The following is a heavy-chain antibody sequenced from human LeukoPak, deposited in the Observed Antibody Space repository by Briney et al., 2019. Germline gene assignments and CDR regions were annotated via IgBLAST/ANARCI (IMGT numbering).Heavy chain of an antibody. CDR1: GFTFDEYG. Sequence: GGSLRLSCTASGFTFDEYGMAWVRQAPGKGLEWVSSITSTSSYIYYADSVKGRFTISRDNAKNSLYLQMNSLGAEDTALYFCARDPYSGNYGNYYYYYMDVWGKGTTVTISS. CDR3: ARDPYSGNYGNYYYYYMDV. D-gene: IGHD1-26*01. J-gene: IGHJ6*03. CDR2: ITSTSSYI. V-gene: IGHV3-21*01.